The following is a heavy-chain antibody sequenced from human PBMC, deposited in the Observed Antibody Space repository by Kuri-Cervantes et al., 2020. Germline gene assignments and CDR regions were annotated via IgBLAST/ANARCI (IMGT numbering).Heavy chain of an antibody. D-gene: IGHD4-17*01. Sequence: GESLKISCAASGFTFDDYAMHWVRQAPGKGLEWVSLISWDGGSTYYADSVKGRFTISRDNSKNSLYLQMNSLRAEDTALYYCAKDLNHYGGYEVDYWGQGTLVTVSS. J-gene: IGHJ4*02. CDR2: ISWDGGST. CDR1: GFTFDDYA. V-gene: IGHV3-43D*04. CDR3: AKDLNHYGGYEVDY.